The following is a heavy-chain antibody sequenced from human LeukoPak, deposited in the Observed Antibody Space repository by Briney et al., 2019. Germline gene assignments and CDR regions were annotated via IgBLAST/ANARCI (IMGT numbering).Heavy chain of an antibody. CDR1: GGSISSSNW. D-gene: IGHD3-3*01. J-gene: IGHJ6*02. V-gene: IGHV4-4*02. CDR2: IYHSGST. Sequence: PSETLSLTCAVSGGSISSSNWWSWVHQPPGKGLEWIGEIYHSGSTNYNPSLKSRVTISVDKSKNQFSLKLSSVTAADTAVYYCARPHPRTVFGVFSYYYGMDVWGQGTTVTVSS. CDR3: ARPHPRTVFGVFSYYYGMDV.